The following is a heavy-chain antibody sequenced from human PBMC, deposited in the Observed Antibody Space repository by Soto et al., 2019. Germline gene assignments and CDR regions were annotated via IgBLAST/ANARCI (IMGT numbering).Heavy chain of an antibody. J-gene: IGHJ4*02. CDR1: GGSFSGYY. V-gene: IGHV4-34*01. Sequence: PSETLSLTCAVYGGSFSGYYWSWIRQPPGKGLEWIGEINRSGSTNYNPSLKSRVTISVDTSKNQFSLKLSSVTAADTAVYYCARAELDRGYSYGLDYWRQGTLVTVSS. CDR3: ARAELDRGYSYGLDY. D-gene: IGHD5-18*01. CDR2: INRSGST.